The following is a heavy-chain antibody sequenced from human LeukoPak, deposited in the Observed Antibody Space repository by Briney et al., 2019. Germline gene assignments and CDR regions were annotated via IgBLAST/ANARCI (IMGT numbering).Heavy chain of an antibody. CDR3: ARDYPAFPDDLGQADRFDC. CDR2: IKQDGSEE. D-gene: IGHD3-3*02. CDR1: GFTFSRYW. Sequence: GGSLRLSCAASGFTFSRYWMSWVRQAPGKGLEWVANIKQDGSEEYYVDSVKGRFTISRDNGKNSLYLQVNSLRAEDTAVYYCARDYPAFPDDLGQADRFDCWGQGTLVTVSS. J-gene: IGHJ4*02. V-gene: IGHV3-7*05.